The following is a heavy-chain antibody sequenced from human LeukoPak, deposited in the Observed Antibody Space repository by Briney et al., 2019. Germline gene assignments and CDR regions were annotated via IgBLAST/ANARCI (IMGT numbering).Heavy chain of an antibody. J-gene: IGHJ5*02. CDR1: GGSISSGDYY. CDR3: VRGGNTRYCSSTSCYMRYNWFDP. D-gene: IGHD2-2*01. Sequence: SETLSLTCSVSGGSISSGDYYWSWIRQPPGKRLEWIGYIHYSGSTYYNLSLKSRVTISVDTSKNQFSLKLTYVTAADTAVYYCVRGGNTRYCSSTSCYMRYNWFDPWGRGTLVTVSS. V-gene: IGHV4-30-4*01. CDR2: IHYSGST.